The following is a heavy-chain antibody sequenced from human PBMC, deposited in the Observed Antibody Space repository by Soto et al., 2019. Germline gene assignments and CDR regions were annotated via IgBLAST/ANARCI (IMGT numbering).Heavy chain of an antibody. CDR1: GFTFSSYG. CDR3: ARPSYIKAWQISETPLDN. J-gene: IGHJ4*02. CDR2: ISFDERKK. Sequence: ESAGGVVQPGRSLRLSCAASGFTFSSYGMHWVRQTPGKGLEWVSFISFDERKKYYSDSVKGRFTISRDISKSTLYLQMDSLGADDTAVYYCARPSYIKAWQISETPLDNWGQGTQVIVSS. V-gene: IGHV3-30*03. D-gene: IGHD2-15*01.